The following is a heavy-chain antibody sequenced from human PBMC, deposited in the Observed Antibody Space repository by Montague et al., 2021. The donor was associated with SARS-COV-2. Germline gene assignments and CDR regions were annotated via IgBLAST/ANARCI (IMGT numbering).Heavy chain of an antibody. J-gene: IGHJ4*02. V-gene: IGHV4-4*07. CDR3: ARGVVAASPVVDY. CDR1: GDSITYFY. CDR2: ISAGGGA. Sequence: SETLSLTCTVSGDSITYFYWNWIRQPAGNGLEWIGRISAGGGANYNPSLKSRVTMSMDTSKSQLSLKLNSVTAEDTAVYYCARGVVAASPVVDYWGRGTLVTVSS. D-gene: IGHD2-15*01.